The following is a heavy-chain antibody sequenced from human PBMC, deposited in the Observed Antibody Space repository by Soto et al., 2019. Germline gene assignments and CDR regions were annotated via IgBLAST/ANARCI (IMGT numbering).Heavy chain of an antibody. J-gene: IGHJ4*02. D-gene: IGHD1-1*01. CDR3: ATDLGTTMAPH. CDR2: IKQDGSDT. V-gene: IGHV3-7*04. CDR1: GFTFRNSS. Sequence: GGSLRLSCAASGFTFRNSSMSWVRQAPGKGLEWVANIKQDGSDTYYVDSVKGRFTISRDNAKNSLYLQMNSLRAEDTAVYYCATDLGTTMAPHRGQGTLVTVSS.